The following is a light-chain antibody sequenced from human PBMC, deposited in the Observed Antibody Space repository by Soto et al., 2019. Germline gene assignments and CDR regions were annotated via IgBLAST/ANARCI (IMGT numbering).Light chain of an antibody. CDR3: SSYTTSNTVV. Sequence: QSVLTQPASVSGSPGQSITLSCTGTSSDIGAYNYVSWYQQHPGKAPKLMIYYVSNRPSGVSNRFSGSKSASTASLTISGLQAEDEADYYSSSYTTSNTVVFGGGTKLTVL. CDR2: YVS. J-gene: IGLJ2*01. CDR1: SSDIGAYNY. V-gene: IGLV2-14*01.